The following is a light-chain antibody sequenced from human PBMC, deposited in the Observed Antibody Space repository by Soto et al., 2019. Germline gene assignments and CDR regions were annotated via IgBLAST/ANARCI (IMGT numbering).Light chain of an antibody. CDR1: SSNIGAGYD. Sequence: QSVLTQPPSVSGAPGQRVTFSCTGSSSNIGAGYDVHWYQQLPGTAPKLVIYGNINRPSGVPDRFSGSKSGTSASLAITGLQAEDEADYYCQSYDSSLSGHVVFGGGTKLPVL. CDR2: GNI. CDR3: QSYDSSLSGHVV. J-gene: IGLJ2*01. V-gene: IGLV1-40*01.